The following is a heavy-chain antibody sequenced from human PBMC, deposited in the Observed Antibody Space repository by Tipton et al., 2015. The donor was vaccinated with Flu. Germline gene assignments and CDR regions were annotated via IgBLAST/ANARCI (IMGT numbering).Heavy chain of an antibody. CDR1: GYTFTSSD. D-gene: IGHD3-10*01. CDR2: ISPNSGNG. V-gene: IGHV1-8*01. Sequence: QVQLVQSGAEVKKPGTSVRVSCKASGYTFTSSDINWMRQATGQGLEWLGWISPNSGNGGCAEKFQGRVTMTRDTSISTAYMELSRLTSEDTAVYYCARGVAGWGGGDPWGQGTLVTVSS. CDR3: ARGVAGWGGGDP. J-gene: IGHJ5*02.